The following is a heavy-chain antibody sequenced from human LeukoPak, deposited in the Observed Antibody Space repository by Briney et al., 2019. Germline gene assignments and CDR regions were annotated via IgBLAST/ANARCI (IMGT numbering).Heavy chain of an antibody. CDR2: IIPILGIA. V-gene: IGHV1-69*04. J-gene: IGHJ4*02. CDR1: GGTFSSYA. D-gene: IGHD3-10*01. Sequence: GASVKVSCKASGGTFSSYAISWVRQAPGQGLEWMGRIIPILGIANYAQKFQGRVTITADKSTSTAYMELSSLRSEDTAVYYCAKDTYYYGSGSYYTREIYFDYWGQGTLVTVSS. CDR3: AKDTYYYGSGSYYTREIYFDY.